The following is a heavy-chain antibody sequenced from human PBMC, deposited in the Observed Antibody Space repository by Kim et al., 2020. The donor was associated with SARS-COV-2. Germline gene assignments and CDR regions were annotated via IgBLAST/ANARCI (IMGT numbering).Heavy chain of an antibody. CDR3: ARESSGSYFRH. J-gene: IGHJ4*02. D-gene: IGHD1-26*01. V-gene: IGHV3-53*01. CDR2: IYSGDTT. CDR1: GFTVSSNY. Sequence: GGSLRLSCAASGFTVSSNYMSWVRQAPGKGLEWVSVIYSGDTTYYADSVKGRFTISRDNSKNTLYLQMNSLRAEDTAVYYCARESSGSYFRHWGQGTLVTVSS.